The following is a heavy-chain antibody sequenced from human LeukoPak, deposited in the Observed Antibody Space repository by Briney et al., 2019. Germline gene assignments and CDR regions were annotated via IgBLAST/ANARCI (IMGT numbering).Heavy chain of an antibody. V-gene: IGHV3-30*18. CDR3: AKDLGTTVTTGWFDP. CDR1: GFTFSSYG. J-gene: IGHJ5*02. D-gene: IGHD4-11*01. Sequence: PGGSLRLSCAASGFTFSSYGMHWVRQAPGKGLEWVAVISYAGSNKYYADSVKGRFTISRDNSKNTLYLQMNSLRAEDTAVYYCAKDLGTTVTTGWFDPWGQGTLVTVSS. CDR2: ISYAGSNK.